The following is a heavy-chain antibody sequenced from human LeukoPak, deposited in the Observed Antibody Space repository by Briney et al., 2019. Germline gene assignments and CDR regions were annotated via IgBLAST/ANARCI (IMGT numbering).Heavy chain of an antibody. D-gene: IGHD3-9*01. Sequence: ASVKVSCKASGYTFSSYGISWVRQAPGQGLEWMGGFDPEDGETIYAQKFQGRVTMTEDTSTDTAYMELSSLRSEDTAVYYCATLGYDILTGYPGAFDIWGQGTMVTVSS. CDR2: FDPEDGET. CDR1: GYTFSSYG. J-gene: IGHJ3*02. V-gene: IGHV1-24*01. CDR3: ATLGYDILTGYPGAFDI.